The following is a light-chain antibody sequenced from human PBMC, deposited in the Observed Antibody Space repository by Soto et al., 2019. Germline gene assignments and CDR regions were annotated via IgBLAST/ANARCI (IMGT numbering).Light chain of an antibody. CDR1: QSVSSN. V-gene: IGKV3-15*01. CDR2: GAS. Sequence: EIVMTQSPATLSVSPGERATLSCRASQSVSSNLAWYQQKPGQAPRLLIYGASTRATGIPARFSGSGSGTDFTLIISSLSSEECAVYYCQHYNNSPYTFGQGTKLEIK. J-gene: IGKJ2*01. CDR3: QHYNNSPYT.